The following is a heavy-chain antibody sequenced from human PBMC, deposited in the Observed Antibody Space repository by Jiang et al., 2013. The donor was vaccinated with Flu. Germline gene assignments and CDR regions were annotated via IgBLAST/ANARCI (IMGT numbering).Heavy chain of an antibody. CDR2: ISYDGSNK. D-gene: IGHD5-12*01. V-gene: IGHV3-30-3*01. CDR1: GFTFSSYA. J-gene: IGHJ3*02. CDR3: ARDRVWLRDAFDI. Sequence: VQLVESGGGVVQPGRSLRLSCAASGFTFSSYAMHWVRQAPGKGLEWVAVISYDGSNKYYADSVKGRFTISRDNSKNTLYLQMNSLRAEDTAVYYCARDRVWLRDAFDIWGQGTMVTVSS.